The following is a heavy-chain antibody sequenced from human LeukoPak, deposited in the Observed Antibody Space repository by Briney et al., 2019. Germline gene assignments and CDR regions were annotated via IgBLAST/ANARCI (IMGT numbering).Heavy chain of an antibody. J-gene: IGHJ6*02. V-gene: IGHV4-59*08. CDR3: AXIPXRXXYXMGV. CDR1: GGSIGTNY. Sequence: SETLSLTCIVSGGSIGTNYWNWIRQPPGKGLEWIGYISYSGGTNYNPSLKSRVTISLDTSKKHFSLKLNSVTAADTAVYYCAXIPXRXXYXMGVWGQGTTVTVS. CDR2: ISYSGGT.